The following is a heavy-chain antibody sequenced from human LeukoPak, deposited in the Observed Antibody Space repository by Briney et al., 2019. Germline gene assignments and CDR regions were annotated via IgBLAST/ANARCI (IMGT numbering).Heavy chain of an antibody. Sequence: PGGSLRLSCAASGFTFSDYVMSWVRQAPGKGLEWVSGIRGSGGSTYYADSVKGRFTISRDNSKNTLYLDMNSLRAEDTAVYYCAKGYSKSSHFDYWGQGTLVTVSS. CDR1: GFTFSDYV. CDR2: IRGSGGST. V-gene: IGHV3-23*01. D-gene: IGHD4-11*01. CDR3: AKGYSKSSHFDY. J-gene: IGHJ4*02.